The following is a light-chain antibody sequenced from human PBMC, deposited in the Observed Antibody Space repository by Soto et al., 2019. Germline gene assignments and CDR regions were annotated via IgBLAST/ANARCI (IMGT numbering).Light chain of an antibody. CDR1: QAISHY. CDR2: GSS. CDR3: QKYDSAPFT. V-gene: IGKV1-27*01. Sequence: DVQMTQSPSPLSASVGDRVTIACRASQAISHYLAWYQQKPGKVPELLIYGSSTLQSGVPSRFSGSGAGTDFTLTISSLQPEDVATYYCQKYDSAPFTFGPGTKVDIK. J-gene: IGKJ3*01.